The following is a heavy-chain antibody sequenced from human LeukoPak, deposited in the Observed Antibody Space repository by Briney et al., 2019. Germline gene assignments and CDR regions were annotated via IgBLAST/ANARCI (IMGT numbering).Heavy chain of an antibody. J-gene: IGHJ3*02. CDR2: IYYSGST. CDR3: ARGSGYTANAFDI. D-gene: IGHD3-22*01. CDR1: GGSISSGGYH. V-gene: IGHV4-31*03. Sequence: PSETLSLTCTVSGGSISSGGYHWSWIRQHPGKGLEWIGYIYYSGSTYYNPSLKSRVTISVDTSKNQFSLKLSSVTAADTAVYYCARGSGYTANAFDIWGQGTMVTVSS.